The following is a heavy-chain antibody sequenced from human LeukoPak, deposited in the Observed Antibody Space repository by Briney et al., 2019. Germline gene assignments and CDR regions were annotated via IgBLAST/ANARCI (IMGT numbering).Heavy chain of an antibody. D-gene: IGHD6-13*01. J-gene: IGHJ4*02. V-gene: IGHV4-34*01. Sequence: SETLSLTCAVYGGSFSGYYWSWIRQPPGNGLEWIGEIDHSGSTNYNPSLKSRVTISVDTSKNQFSLKLSSVTAADTAVYYCARAVAAAGGLDYWGQGTLVTVSS. CDR1: GGSFSGYY. CDR3: ARAVAAAGGLDY. CDR2: IDHSGST.